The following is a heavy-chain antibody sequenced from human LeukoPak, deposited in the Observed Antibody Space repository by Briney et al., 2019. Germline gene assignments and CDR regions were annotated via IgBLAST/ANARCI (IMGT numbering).Heavy chain of an antibody. D-gene: IGHD3-10*01. CDR1: GFTFSSYW. CDR2: INSDGSTT. V-gene: IGHV3-74*01. CDR3: VSFGSGRPY. J-gene: IGHJ4*02. Sequence: QAGGSLRLSCAASGFTFSSYWMHWVRQAPGKGLVWASRINSDGSTTTYADSVKGRFTISRDNAKNTLYVQMNSLRTEDTAVYYCVSFGSGRPYWGQGTLVTVSS.